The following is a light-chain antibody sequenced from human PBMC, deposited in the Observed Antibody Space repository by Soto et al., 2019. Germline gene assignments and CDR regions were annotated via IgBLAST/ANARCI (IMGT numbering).Light chain of an antibody. CDR1: QFISTY. J-gene: IGKJ2*01. CDR2: ATS. V-gene: IGKV1-39*01. Sequence: DIQTTQSPSSLSASVGDRVTIPCRSSQFISTYLSWYQQKPGKAPKLLIYATSSLQSGVPSRFSGSVSGTDFTLTISSLQPEDFATYYCQQSYILPPPFGQGAKVDIK. CDR3: QQSYILPPP.